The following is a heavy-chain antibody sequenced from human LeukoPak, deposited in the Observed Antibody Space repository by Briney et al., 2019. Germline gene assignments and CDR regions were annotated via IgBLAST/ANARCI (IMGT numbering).Heavy chain of an antibody. V-gene: IGHV1-2*06. Sequence: ASVKVSSKASGYTFTGHYMHWVGQAPGPGLEWSGRIYPNRGGTNYAQKFQGRVTMTSDTSISTAYMELSRLRSDDTAVYYCAGDEPIIVVVPAAVSWFDPWGQEPWSPSPQ. D-gene: IGHD2-2*01. J-gene: IGHJ5*02. CDR3: AGDEPIIVVVPAAVSWFDP. CDR2: IYPNRGGT. CDR1: GYTFTGHY.